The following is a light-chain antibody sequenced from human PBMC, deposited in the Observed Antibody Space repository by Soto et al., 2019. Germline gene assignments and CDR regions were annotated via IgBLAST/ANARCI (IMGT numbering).Light chain of an antibody. V-gene: IGLV1-40*01. CDR1: GSTIGAGYD. Sequence: QSVLTQPPSVSGAPGQRVTISCTGSGSTIGAGYDVHWYQQLPGTAPILLIYDNTNRPSGVPDRFSGSKSGTSASLAISGLQAEDEADYYCQSYDSSLSVVFDGGTKVTVL. J-gene: IGLJ2*01. CDR3: QSYDSSLSVV. CDR2: DNT.